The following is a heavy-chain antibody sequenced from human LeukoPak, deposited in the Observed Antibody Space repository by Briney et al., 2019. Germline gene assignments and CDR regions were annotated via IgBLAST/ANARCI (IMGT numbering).Heavy chain of an antibody. D-gene: IGHD6-19*01. CDR1: GYTFTSYD. CDR2: MNPNSGNT. J-gene: IGHJ4*02. CDR3: ARGNSDWSERRIDF. V-gene: IGHV1-8*01. Sequence: ASVKVSRKASGYTFTSYDINWVRQATGQGLEWMGWMNPNSGNTGYAQKFQGRVTMTRDTSISTAYMELSRLKSDDTAIYYRARGNSDWSERRIDFWGQGTLVTVSS.